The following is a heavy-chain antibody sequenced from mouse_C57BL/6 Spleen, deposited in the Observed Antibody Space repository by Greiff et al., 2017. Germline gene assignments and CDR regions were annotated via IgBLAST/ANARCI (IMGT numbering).Heavy chain of an antibody. Sequence: QVQLQQPGAELVRPGTSVKLSCKASGYTFTSYWMHWVKQRPGQGLEWIGVIDPSDSYTNYNQKFKGKATLTVDTSSSTAYMQLSSLTSEDSAVYYCARADYSGSSHYAMDYWGQGTSVTVSS. CDR3: ARADYSGSSHYAMDY. J-gene: IGHJ4*01. CDR1: GYTFTSYW. D-gene: IGHD1-1*01. CDR2: IDPSDSYT. V-gene: IGHV1-59*01.